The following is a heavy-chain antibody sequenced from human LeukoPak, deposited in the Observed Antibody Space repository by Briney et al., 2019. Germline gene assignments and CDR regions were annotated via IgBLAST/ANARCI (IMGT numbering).Heavy chain of an antibody. D-gene: IGHD4-17*01. CDR2: INHSGST. V-gene: IGHV4-34*01. CDR3: ARALWDYGDYVSVY. J-gene: IGHJ4*02. Sequence: SETLSLTCAVYGGSFSGYYWSWIRQPPGKGLEWIGEINHSGSTNYNPSLKGRVTISVDTSKNQFSLKLSSVTAADTAVYYCARALWDYGDYVSVYWGQGTLVTVSS. CDR1: GGSFSGYY.